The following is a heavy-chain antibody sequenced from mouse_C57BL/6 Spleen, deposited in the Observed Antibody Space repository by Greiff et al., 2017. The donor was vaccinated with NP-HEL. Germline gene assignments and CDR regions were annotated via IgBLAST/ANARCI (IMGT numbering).Heavy chain of an antibody. CDR2: ISDGGSYT. V-gene: IGHV5-4*01. D-gene: IGHD2-5*01. CDR3: AREGGYYSNYDYAMDY. J-gene: IGHJ4*01. CDR1: GFTFSSYA. Sequence: DVQLVESGGGLVKPGGSLKLSCAASGFTFSSYAMSWVRQTPEKRLEWVATISDGGSYTYYPDNVKGRFTISRDNAKNNLYLQMSHLKSEDTAMYYCAREGGYYSNYDYAMDYWGQGTSVTVSS.